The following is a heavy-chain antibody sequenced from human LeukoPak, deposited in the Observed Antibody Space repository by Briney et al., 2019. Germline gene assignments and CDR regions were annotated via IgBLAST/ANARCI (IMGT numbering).Heavy chain of an antibody. J-gene: IGHJ4*02. CDR3: ATSYGDYGGYDY. V-gene: IGHV4-39*07. CDR1: GGSISSISYY. CDR2: MYHNGST. D-gene: IGHD4-17*01. Sequence: SETLSLTCTVSGGSISSISYYWGWIRQPPGKGLEWIGSMYHNGSTYYNPSLKSRVTISVDTPKNQFSLKLSSVTAADTAVYYCATSYGDYGGYDYWGQGTLVTVSS.